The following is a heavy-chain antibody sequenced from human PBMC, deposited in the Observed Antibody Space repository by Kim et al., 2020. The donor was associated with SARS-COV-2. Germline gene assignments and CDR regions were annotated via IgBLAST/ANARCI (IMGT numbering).Heavy chain of an antibody. Sequence: SETLSLTCTVSGGSISSGSYYWSWIRQPAGKGLEWIGRIYTSGSTNYNPSLKSRVTISVDTSKNQFSLKLSSVTAADTAVYYCARGPGIAAAGILFDYWGQGTLVTVSS. CDR1: GGSISSGSYY. CDR2: IYTSGST. V-gene: IGHV4-61*02. J-gene: IGHJ4*02. CDR3: ARGPGIAAAGILFDY. D-gene: IGHD6-13*01.